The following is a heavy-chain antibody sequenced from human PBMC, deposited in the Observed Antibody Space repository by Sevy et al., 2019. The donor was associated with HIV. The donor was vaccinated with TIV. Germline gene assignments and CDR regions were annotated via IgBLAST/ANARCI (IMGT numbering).Heavy chain of an antibody. CDR1: GFTFSSYW. J-gene: IGHJ4*02. CDR2: IKQDGSEK. CDR3: ARDDQPGGVGYSYYDFWSGYSQPRSPYFDY. V-gene: IGHV3-7*03. D-gene: IGHD3-3*01. Sequence: GGSLRLSCAASGFTFSSYWMSWVRQAPGKGLEWVANIKQDGSEKYYVDSVKGRFTISRDNAKNSLYLQMNSLRAEDPAVYYCARDDQPGGVGYSYYDFWSGYSQPRSPYFDYWGQGTLVTVSS.